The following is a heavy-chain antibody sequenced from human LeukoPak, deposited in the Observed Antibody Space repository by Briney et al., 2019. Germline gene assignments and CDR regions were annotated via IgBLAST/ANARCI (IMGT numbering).Heavy chain of an antibody. V-gene: IGHV3-21*01. CDR3: ARHLSGVTGYTYGRGIDY. J-gene: IGHJ4*02. CDR2: ISSSSSYI. CDR1: GFTFSSYS. D-gene: IGHD5-18*01. Sequence: PGGSLRFSCAASGFTFSSYSMNWVRQAPGKGLEWVSSISSSSSYIYYADSVKGRFTISRDNAKKTLYLQMNSLRAEDTAVYYCARHLSGVTGYTYGRGIDYWGQGTLVTVSS.